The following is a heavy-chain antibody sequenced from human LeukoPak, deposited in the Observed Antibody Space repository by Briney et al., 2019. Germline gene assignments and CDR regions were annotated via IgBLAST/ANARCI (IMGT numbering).Heavy chain of an antibody. V-gene: IGHV3-43*02. J-gene: IGHJ4*02. CDR3: AKELMSAAGILVN. Sequence: GGSLPLTCAACGFSFDAYAMHWVRQAPGKGLDWVSLITGDGGGTDYADSVKGRFTISRDNSKNSLYLQMNSLRSEDTALYYCAKELMSAAGILVNWGQGSLVTVSS. CDR2: ITGDGGGT. CDR1: GFSFDAYA. D-gene: IGHD6-13*01.